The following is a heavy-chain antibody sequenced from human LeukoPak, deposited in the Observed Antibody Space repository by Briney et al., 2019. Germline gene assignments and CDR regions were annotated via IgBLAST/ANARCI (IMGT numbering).Heavy chain of an antibody. CDR2: VDTSSTTM. V-gene: IGHV3-48*04. Sequence: PGGSLRLSCAASGLTFSKYSMTWVRQAPGKGLEWVSFVDTSSTTMYYTDSMKGRFTISRDNAKNSLYLQMNGLKVEDTAIYYCARDNWVDCWGQGTLVTVSS. CDR3: ARDNWVDC. CDR1: GLTFSKYS. J-gene: IGHJ5*01.